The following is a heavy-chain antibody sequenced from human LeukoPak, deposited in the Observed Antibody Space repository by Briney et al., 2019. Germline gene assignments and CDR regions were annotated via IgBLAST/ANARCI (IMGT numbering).Heavy chain of an antibody. CDR2: INPYGDS. V-gene: IGHV1-46*03. D-gene: IGHD3-3*01. CDR1: GYTFTQND. CDR3: ARGEAGYLEAFDV. J-gene: IGHJ3*01. Sequence: ASVKVSCKASGYTFTQNDMHWVRQAPGQRLEWMGIINPYGDSTYAQNFQERDTMTRDTSTSTVYMALSSLTSDDTGVYFCARGEAGYLEAFDVWGQGTMVTVSS.